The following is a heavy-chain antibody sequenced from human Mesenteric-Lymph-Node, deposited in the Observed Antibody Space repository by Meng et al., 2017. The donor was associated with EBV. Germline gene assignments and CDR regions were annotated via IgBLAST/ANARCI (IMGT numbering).Heavy chain of an antibody. J-gene: IGHJ4*02. CDR1: GDTWTGYA. CDR2: IIPIFGTA. Sequence: QGQRVQSGPEVKKPGSSVKVSCKASGDTWTGYAISWVRQAPGQGLEWMGGIIPIFGTANYAQKFQGRVTITADESTSTAYMELSSLRSEDTAVYYCARDSWSGYPYIDYWGQGTLVTVSS. CDR3: ARDSWSGYPYIDY. D-gene: IGHD3-3*01. V-gene: IGHV1-69*01.